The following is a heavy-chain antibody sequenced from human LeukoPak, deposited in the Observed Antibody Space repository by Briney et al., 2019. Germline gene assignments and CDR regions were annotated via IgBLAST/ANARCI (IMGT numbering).Heavy chain of an antibody. Sequence: SVTVSCKASGGTFSSYAISWVRQAPGQGLEWMGGIIPIFGTANYAQKFQGRVTITADKSTSTAYMELSSLRSEDTAVYYCASLETPYYDSSGYYSYFDYWGQGTLVTVSS. CDR2: IIPIFGTA. CDR1: GGTFSSYA. V-gene: IGHV1-69*06. CDR3: ASLETPYYDSSGYYSYFDY. D-gene: IGHD3-22*01. J-gene: IGHJ4*02.